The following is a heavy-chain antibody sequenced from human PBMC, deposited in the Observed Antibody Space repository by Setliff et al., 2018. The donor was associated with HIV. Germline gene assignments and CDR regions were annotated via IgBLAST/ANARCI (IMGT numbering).Heavy chain of an antibody. CDR3: ARGPTRFYFDY. D-gene: IGHD1-1*01. V-gene: IGHV4-59*01. Sequence: SETLSLTCTVSGGSISSYYWSWIRQPPGKGLEWIGYISYSGSTNYNPSLKSRVTILVDTSKNHFSLKLTSVTAADTAVYYCARGPTRFYFDYWGQGTPVTVSS. CDR1: GGSISSYY. CDR2: ISYSGST. J-gene: IGHJ4*02.